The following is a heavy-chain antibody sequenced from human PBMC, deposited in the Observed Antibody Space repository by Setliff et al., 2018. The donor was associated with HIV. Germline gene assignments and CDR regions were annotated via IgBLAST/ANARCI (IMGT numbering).Heavy chain of an antibody. J-gene: IGHJ4*02. CDR3: ARRGRIAVAGGFDC. CDR1: GGSISSSSYY. CDR2: IYYSGST. D-gene: IGHD6-19*01. Sequence: SETLSLTCTVSGGSISSSSYYWGWIRQPPGKGLEWIGSIYYSGSTYYNPSLKSRVTISVDTSKNQFSLKLSSVTAADTAVYYCARRGRIAVAGGFDCWGQGTLVTVSS. V-gene: IGHV4-39*01.